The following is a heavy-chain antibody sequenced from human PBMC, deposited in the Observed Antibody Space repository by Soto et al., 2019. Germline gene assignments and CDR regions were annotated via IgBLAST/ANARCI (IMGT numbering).Heavy chain of an antibody. CDR2: IKQDGSEK. V-gene: IGHV3-7*03. CDR1: GFTFSSYW. J-gene: IGHJ6*02. CDR3: ARDIWGSSWDYYYSGIDV. Sequence: HPGGSLRLSCAASGFTFSSYWMSWVRQAPGKGLEWVANIKQDGSEKYYVDSVKGRFTISRDNAKNSLYLQMNSLRAEDTAVYYCARDIWGSSWDYYYSGIDVWGQGTTVTV. D-gene: IGHD6-13*01.